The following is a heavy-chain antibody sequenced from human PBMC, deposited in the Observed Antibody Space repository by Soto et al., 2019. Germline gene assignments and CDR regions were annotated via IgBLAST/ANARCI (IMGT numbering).Heavy chain of an antibody. CDR3: ARDVYCSGGSCSDY. J-gene: IGHJ4*02. D-gene: IGHD2-15*01. V-gene: IGHV1-18*04. Sequence: ASVKVSCKASGYTFTSYGISWVRQAPGQGLEWMGWIGAYNGNTNYAQKLQGRVTMTTDTSTSTAYMELRSLRSDDTAVYFCARDVYCSGGSCSDYWGQGTLVTVSS. CDR1: GYTFTSYG. CDR2: IGAYNGNT.